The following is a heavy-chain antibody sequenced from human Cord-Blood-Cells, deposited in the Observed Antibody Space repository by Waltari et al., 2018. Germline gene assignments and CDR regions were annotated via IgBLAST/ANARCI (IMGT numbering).Heavy chain of an antibody. Sequence: QVQLVQSGAEVKKPGASVKVSCKASGYTFTGYYMHWVRQAPGQGLEWMGWINPNSGCTNYAQKLQGRVTMTRNTSISTAYMGLSRLRSDDTAVYYWARSSSSSRWYFDLWGRGTLVTVSS. CDR1: GYTFTGYY. CDR2: INPNSGCT. D-gene: IGHD6-6*01. CDR3: ARSSSSSRWYFDL. V-gene: IGHV1-2*02. J-gene: IGHJ2*01.